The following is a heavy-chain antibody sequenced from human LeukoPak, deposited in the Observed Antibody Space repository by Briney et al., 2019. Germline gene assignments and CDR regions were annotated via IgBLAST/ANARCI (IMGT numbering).Heavy chain of an antibody. V-gene: IGHV3-33*05. D-gene: IGHD3-22*01. CDR3: AGGRGWLVDY. Sequence: GRSLRLSCAASGFNFRTYGMHWVRQAPGKGLEWVAVISYDGSNKYYADSVKGRFTISRDNAKNSLYLQMNSLRAEDTAVYFCAGGRGWLVDYWGQGTRVTVSS. J-gene: IGHJ4*02. CDR1: GFNFRTYG. CDR2: ISYDGSNK.